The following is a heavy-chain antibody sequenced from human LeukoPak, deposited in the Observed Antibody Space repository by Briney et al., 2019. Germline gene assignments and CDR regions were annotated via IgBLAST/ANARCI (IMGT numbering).Heavy chain of an antibody. CDR2: IYYGGST. V-gene: IGHV4-59*08. CDR3: SRQQYASGNSYYLDY. J-gene: IGHJ4*02. Sequence: SETLSLTCTVSGGSISNFYWSWIRQPPGKGLEWIGYIYYGGSTNYNPSLKSRVTISVDTSKNQFSLKLSSVTAADTAMYYCSRQQYASGNSYYLDYWGQGTLVTVSS. CDR1: GGSISNFY. D-gene: IGHD3-10*01.